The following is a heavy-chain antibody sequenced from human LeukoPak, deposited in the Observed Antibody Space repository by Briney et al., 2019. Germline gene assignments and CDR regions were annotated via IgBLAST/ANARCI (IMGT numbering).Heavy chain of an antibody. CDR2: ISGSGKII. CDR3: ARFALASYCGADCYFLYFDY. V-gene: IGHV3-48*03. D-gene: IGHD2-21*02. CDR1: GFTFTNYE. Sequence: GGSLRLSCAASGFTFTNYEMNWVRQAPGKGLEWVSYISGSGKIIYYADSVRGRFTISRDNAKNSLYLQMNSLRAEDTAIYYCARFALASYCGADCYFLYFDYWGQGSLVTVSS. J-gene: IGHJ4*02.